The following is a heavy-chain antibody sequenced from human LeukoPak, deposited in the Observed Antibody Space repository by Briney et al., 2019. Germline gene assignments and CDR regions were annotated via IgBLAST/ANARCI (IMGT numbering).Heavy chain of an antibody. V-gene: IGHV3-21*01. J-gene: IGHJ4*02. Sequence: PGGSLRLSCAASGFTFSSYSMNWVRQAPGKGLEWVSCISSISSHIYYADSVKGRSTISRDNAKDALYLQMNSLRVDDTAVYYCATAGQWRFDSWGLGTLVTVSS. D-gene: IGHD6-19*01. CDR1: GFTFSSYS. CDR2: ISSISSHI. CDR3: ATAGQWRFDS.